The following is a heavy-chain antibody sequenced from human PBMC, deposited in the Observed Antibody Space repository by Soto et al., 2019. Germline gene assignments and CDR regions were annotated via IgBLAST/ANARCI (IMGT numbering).Heavy chain of an antibody. D-gene: IGHD5-18*01. CDR3: AKSVDTAPYGMDV. Sequence: SETLSLTCAVSGYSISSGYYWGWIRQPPGKGLEWIGSIYHSGSTYYNPSLKSRVTISVDTSKNQFSLKLSSVTAADTAVYYCAKSVDTAPYGMDVWGQGTTVTVSS. CDR2: IYHSGST. CDR1: GYSISSGYY. V-gene: IGHV4-38-2*01. J-gene: IGHJ6*02.